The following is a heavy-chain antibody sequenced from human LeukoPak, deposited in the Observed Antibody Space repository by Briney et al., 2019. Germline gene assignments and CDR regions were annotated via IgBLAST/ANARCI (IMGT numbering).Heavy chain of an antibody. Sequence: GGSLRLSCAASGFTVSSNYMSWVRQAPGKGLEWVSVIYSGGSTYYADSVKGRFTISRDSSKNTLYLQMNSLRAEDTAVYYCAGIQLWSPFDYWGQGTLVTVSS. V-gene: IGHV3-66*01. J-gene: IGHJ4*02. CDR1: GFTVSSNY. CDR2: IYSGGST. D-gene: IGHD5-18*01. CDR3: AGIQLWSPFDY.